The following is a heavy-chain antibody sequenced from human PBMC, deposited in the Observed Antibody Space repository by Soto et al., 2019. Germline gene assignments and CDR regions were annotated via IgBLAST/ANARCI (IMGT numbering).Heavy chain of an antibody. D-gene: IGHD6-6*01. CDR1: GFTISSYW. Sequence: EVQLVESGGGLVQPGGSLRLSCAASGFTISSYWMSWVRQAPGKGLEWVANIKQDGSEKSYVDSVKGRFTISRDHAENSLDLQMNSLRADDTAVYYCARGIAGRPCYAYGMDVWGQATTVIVSS. J-gene: IGHJ6*02. V-gene: IGHV3-7*03. CDR3: ARGIAGRPCYAYGMDV. CDR2: IKQDGSEK.